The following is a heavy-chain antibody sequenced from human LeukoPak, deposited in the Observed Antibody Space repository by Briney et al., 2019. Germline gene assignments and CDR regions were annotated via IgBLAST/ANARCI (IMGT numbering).Heavy chain of an antibody. CDR1: GYTFTDYF. CDR2: MNGNSGVT. Sequence: APVKVSCKASGYTFTDYFIHWVRQAPGQGPEWMGRMNGNSGVTMYAQTLQDRVTMTRDTSISTACMELSRLTSDDTAVYYCARDLSSTSNWEFDYWGQGTLVTVSS. V-gene: IGHV1-2*06. J-gene: IGHJ4*02. CDR3: ARDLSSTSNWEFDY. D-gene: IGHD7-27*01.